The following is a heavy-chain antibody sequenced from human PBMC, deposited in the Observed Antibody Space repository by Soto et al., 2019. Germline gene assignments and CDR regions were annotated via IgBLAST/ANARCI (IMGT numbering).Heavy chain of an antibody. CDR3: ARHISGSYYDSSGYYQGDYFDY. D-gene: IGHD3-22*01. Sequence: QVQLQESGPGLVKPSETLSLTCTVSGGSISSYYWSWIRQPPGKGLEWIGYIYYSGSTNYNPSLKSRVRISVDTSKNRFSLKLSSVTAADTAVYYCARHISGSYYDSSGYYQGDYFDYWGQGTLVTVSS. V-gene: IGHV4-59*08. CDR2: IYYSGST. J-gene: IGHJ4*02. CDR1: GGSISSYY.